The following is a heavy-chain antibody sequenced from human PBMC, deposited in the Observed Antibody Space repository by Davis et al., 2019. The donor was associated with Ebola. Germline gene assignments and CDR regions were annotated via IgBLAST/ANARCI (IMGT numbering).Heavy chain of an antibody. Sequence: GGSLRLSCAASEFTFSRYAMHWVRQAPDKGLEWVALISNDGNKRYYADSVKGRFTISRDNSKNTLYLQMNSLRAEDTAVYYCARDPVRNQLLYFYYYMDVWGKGTTVTVSS. J-gene: IGHJ6*03. V-gene: IGHV3-30-3*01. D-gene: IGHD2-2*01. CDR3: ARDPVRNQLLYFYYYMDV. CDR1: EFTFSRYA. CDR2: ISNDGNKR.